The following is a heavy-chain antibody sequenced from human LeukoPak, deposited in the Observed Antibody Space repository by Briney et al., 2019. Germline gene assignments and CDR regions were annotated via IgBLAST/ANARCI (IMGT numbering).Heavy chain of an antibody. V-gene: IGHV3-30*02. CDR1: GFTFSSYG. CDR2: IRYDGGNK. Sequence: GSLRLSCAASGFTFSSYGMHWVRQAPGKGLEWVAFIRYDGGNKYYADSVKGRFTISRDNSKNMVYLQMDNLRAEDTAVYYCARGDQGAFDIWGQGTMVTVSS. J-gene: IGHJ3*02. CDR3: ARGDQGAFDI.